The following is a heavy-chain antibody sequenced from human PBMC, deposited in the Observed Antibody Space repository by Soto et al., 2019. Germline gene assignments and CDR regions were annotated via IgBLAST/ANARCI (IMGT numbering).Heavy chain of an antibody. Sequence: SGWSLRLSCAASGFTFSSYGMHWVRQAPGKGLEWVAVISYDGSNKYYADSVKGRFTISRDNSKNTLYLQMNSLRAEDTAVYYCAKALASSSWYYFDYWGQGTLVTVSS. CDR1: GFTFSSYG. J-gene: IGHJ4*02. D-gene: IGHD6-13*01. CDR3: AKALASSSWYYFDY. V-gene: IGHV3-30*18. CDR2: ISYDGSNK.